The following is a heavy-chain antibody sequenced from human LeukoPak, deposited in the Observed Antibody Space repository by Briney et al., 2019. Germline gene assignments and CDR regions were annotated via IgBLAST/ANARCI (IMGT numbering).Heavy chain of an antibody. V-gene: IGHV1-69*05. Sequence: SVKVSCKASGGTFSSYAISWVRQVPGQGLEWMGRIIPIFGTANYAQKFQGRVTITTDESTSTAYMELSSLRSEDTAVYYCARFKWDSSGYYSDYWGQGTLVTVSS. CDR3: ARFKWDSSGYYSDY. D-gene: IGHD3-22*01. CDR1: GGTFSSYA. J-gene: IGHJ4*02. CDR2: IIPIFGTA.